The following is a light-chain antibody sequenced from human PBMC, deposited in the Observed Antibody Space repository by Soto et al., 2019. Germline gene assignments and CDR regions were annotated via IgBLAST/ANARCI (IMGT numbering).Light chain of an antibody. CDR1: QIVGGDT. Sequence: EIVLTQSPGTLSLSPGERATLSCRASQIVGGDTLAWFQQRPGQAPRLVIYGASNRAAGIPDRFSGSGSGTDFTLTVSRLEPEDFAMYYCQQYGSSPGWTFGQGTKVDIK. V-gene: IGKV3-20*01. J-gene: IGKJ1*01. CDR3: QQYGSSPGWT. CDR2: GAS.